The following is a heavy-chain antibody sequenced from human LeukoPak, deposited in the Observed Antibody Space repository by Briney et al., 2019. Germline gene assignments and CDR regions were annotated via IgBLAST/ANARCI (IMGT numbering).Heavy chain of an antibody. CDR2: INPNSGGT. V-gene: IGHV1-2*02. CDR3: ARDSFTGYCSGGSCLPDAFDI. CDR1: GYTFTGYY. D-gene: IGHD2-15*01. Sequence: ASVKVSYKASGYTFTGYYMHWVRQAPGQGLEWMGWINPNSGGTNYAQKFQGRVTMTRDTSISTAYMELSRLRSDDTAAYYCARDSFTGYCSGGSCLPDAFDIWGQGTMVTVSS. J-gene: IGHJ3*02.